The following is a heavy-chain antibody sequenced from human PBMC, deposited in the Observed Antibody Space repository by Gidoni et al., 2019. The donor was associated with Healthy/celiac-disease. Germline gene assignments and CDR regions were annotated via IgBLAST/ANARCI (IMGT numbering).Heavy chain of an antibody. CDR1: GGTFSSYT. Sequence: QVQLVQSGAEVKTPGSSVKVSCKASGGTFSSYTISWVRQAPGQGLEWMGRIIPILGIANYAQKFQGRVTITADKSTSTAYMELSSLRSEDTAVYYCARDARTLTTVTTWDAFDIWGQGTMVTVSS. D-gene: IGHD4-17*01. V-gene: IGHV1-69*08. CDR2: IIPILGIA. CDR3: ARDARTLTTVTTWDAFDI. J-gene: IGHJ3*02.